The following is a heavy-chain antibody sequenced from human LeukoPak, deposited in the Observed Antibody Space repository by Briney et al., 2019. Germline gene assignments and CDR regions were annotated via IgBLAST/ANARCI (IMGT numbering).Heavy chain of an antibody. Sequence: ASVKVSCKASGYTFTSYGISWVRQAPGQGLEWMGWISAYNGNTNYAQKLQGRVTMTTDTSTSKAYMELRSLRSDDTAVYYCARETLYSSSWYVSDYWGQGTLVTVSS. CDR2: ISAYNGNT. D-gene: IGHD6-13*01. CDR1: GYTFTSYG. CDR3: ARETLYSSSWYVSDY. J-gene: IGHJ4*02. V-gene: IGHV1-18*01.